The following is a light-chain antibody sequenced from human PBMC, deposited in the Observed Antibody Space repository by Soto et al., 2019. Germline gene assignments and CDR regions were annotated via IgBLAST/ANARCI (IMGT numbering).Light chain of an antibody. CDR3: QQYGNSPTT. V-gene: IGKV3-20*01. CDR2: GAS. CDR1: RSVSNNY. Sequence: ETVLTQSPGTLSLSPGERGTLSCRASRSVSNNYLAWYQQKPGQAPRLLLYGASTRATGIPDMFSGSGSGTDFTLTITRLEPEDFAVYYCQQYGNSPTTFGQGTKVEIK. J-gene: IGKJ1*01.